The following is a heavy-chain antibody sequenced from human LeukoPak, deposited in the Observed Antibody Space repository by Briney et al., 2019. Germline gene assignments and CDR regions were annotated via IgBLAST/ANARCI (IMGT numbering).Heavy chain of an antibody. Sequence: GGSLRLSCVASGFSLSSYAMNWVRQAPGKELEWVSGMGTAGNTHYADSVKGRFTISRDNSKNTLFLQMDSLRVDDTAAYYCAKDRDHGNNICDAFDIWGQGTMVTVSS. V-gene: IGHV3-23*01. CDR2: MGTAGNT. D-gene: IGHD1-1*01. CDR3: AKDRDHGNNICDAFDI. CDR1: GFSLSSYA. J-gene: IGHJ3*02.